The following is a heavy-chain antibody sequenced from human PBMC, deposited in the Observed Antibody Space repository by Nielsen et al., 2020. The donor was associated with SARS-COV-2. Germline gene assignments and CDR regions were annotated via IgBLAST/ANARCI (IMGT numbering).Heavy chain of an antibody. J-gene: IGHJ6*02. CDR2: TSYDGSSR. V-gene: IGHV3-30*18. CDR3: AKEEYSSPSYGMDV. CDR1: EFTFSSYD. D-gene: IGHD6-6*01. Sequence: GESLKISCAASEFTFSSYDMHWVRRAPGKGLEWVAVTSYDGSSRYYADSVKGRFTISRDNSKNTLYLQMNSLIAEDTDVYYCAKEEYSSPSYGMDVWGQGTTVTVSS.